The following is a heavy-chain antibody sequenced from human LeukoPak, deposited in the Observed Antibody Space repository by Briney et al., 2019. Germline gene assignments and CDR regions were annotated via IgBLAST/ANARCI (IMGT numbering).Heavy chain of an antibody. Sequence: SETLSLTCTISGDSISSYYWNWIRQPPGKGLEWIGYIYNSGSTEYNPSLKSRVTISIDTSKKQFSLRLSSVTAADTAVYYCARSHHYGSGSYSYYFDYWGQGTLVTVSS. CDR2: IYNSGST. J-gene: IGHJ4*02. CDR1: GDSISSYY. V-gene: IGHV4-59*08. D-gene: IGHD3-10*01. CDR3: ARSHHYGSGSYSYYFDY.